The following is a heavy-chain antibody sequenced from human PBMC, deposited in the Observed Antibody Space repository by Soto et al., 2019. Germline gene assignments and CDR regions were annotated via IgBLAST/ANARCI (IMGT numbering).Heavy chain of an antibody. D-gene: IGHD4-17*01. V-gene: IGHV3-48*01. J-gene: IGHJ4*02. Sequence: PGGSLRLSCAASGFTFSSYSMNWVRQAPGKGLEWLSYISSSSSSTIYYADSVKGRFTISRDNAKNSLYLQMNSLRAEDTAVYYCARDRDDYGDYGYWGQGTRVTVS. CDR1: GFTFSSYS. CDR2: ISSSSSSTI. CDR3: ARDRDDYGDYGY.